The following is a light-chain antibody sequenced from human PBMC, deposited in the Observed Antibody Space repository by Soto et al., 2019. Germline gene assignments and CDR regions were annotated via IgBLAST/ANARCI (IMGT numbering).Light chain of an antibody. Sequence: QSVLTQPPSVSWATGQRVTISCTGSNSNIGAGYDVNWYQQLPGLVPKLLIYGSTRRPSGVPERFSGSKSDTSASLAITGLQAEDEAHYYCHSYDSSLTVVLFGGGTKLTVL. CDR3: HSYDSSLTVVL. V-gene: IGLV1-40*01. CDR1: NSNIGAGYD. J-gene: IGLJ2*01. CDR2: GST.